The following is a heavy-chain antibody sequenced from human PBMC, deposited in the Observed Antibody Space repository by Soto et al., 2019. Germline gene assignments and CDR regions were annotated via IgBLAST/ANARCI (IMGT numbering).Heavy chain of an antibody. CDR2: TYYTSRWYN. J-gene: IGHJ5*01. D-gene: IGHD2-2*01. Sequence: SQTLSLTCAISGDSVSNKSAAWNWIRQSPSRGLEWLGRTYYTSRWYNDYAVSVMGRITINPDTSRNQFSLQVNSVTPEDTTVYYCARDRSPGSTSWYDCWGQGALVTVSS. CDR1: GDSVSNKSAA. V-gene: IGHV6-1*01. CDR3: ARDRSPGSTSWYDC.